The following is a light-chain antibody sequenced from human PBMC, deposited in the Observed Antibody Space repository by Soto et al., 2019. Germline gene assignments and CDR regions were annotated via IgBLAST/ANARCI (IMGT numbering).Light chain of an antibody. V-gene: IGKV1-9*01. Sequence: DIQLTQSPSFLSASVGDRVTITCRASQGISSYLAWYQQKPGKAPKLLIYAASTLQSGVPSRFSGSGSGTEFTLTISSLQPEDFATYYCQPLNSYPLTFGPGTKLDIK. CDR1: QGISSY. CDR2: AAS. J-gene: IGKJ3*01. CDR3: QPLNSYPLT.